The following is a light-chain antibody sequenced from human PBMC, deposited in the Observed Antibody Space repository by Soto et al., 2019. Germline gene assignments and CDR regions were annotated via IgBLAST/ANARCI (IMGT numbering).Light chain of an antibody. Sequence: DIQMTQSPSSLSASVGDRVTITCRASQGISIYLAWYQQKPGKVPKLLIYDASTLQSGVPSRFSGSGSGTDFTLTISGLQTEDVATYYCQMYNGAPLTFGVGTKVEIK. V-gene: IGKV1-27*01. CDR2: DAS. CDR1: QGISIY. CDR3: QMYNGAPLT. J-gene: IGKJ4*01.